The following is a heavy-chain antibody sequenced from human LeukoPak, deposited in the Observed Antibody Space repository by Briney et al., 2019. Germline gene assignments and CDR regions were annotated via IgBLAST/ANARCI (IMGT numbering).Heavy chain of an antibody. CDR1: EFTFSEYA. J-gene: IGHJ4*02. CDR3: AKGKDF. V-gene: IGHV3-23*01. CDR2: ISGSGGST. Sequence: GGSLRLSCVASEFTFSEYAMSWVRGAPGKGLELVSAISGSGGSTYYADSVKGRITISRKNSKNTLYLQMNSLRADDTAVYYCAKGKDFWGQETLVTVSS.